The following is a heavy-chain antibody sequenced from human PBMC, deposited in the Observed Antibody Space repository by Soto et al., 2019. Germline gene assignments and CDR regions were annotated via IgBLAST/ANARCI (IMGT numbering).Heavy chain of an antibody. CDR1: GFTFSGSA. Sequence: PGGSLRLSCAASGFTFSGSAMHWVRQASGKGLEWVGRIRSKANSYATAYAASVKGRFTISRDDSKNTAYLQMNSLKTEDTAVYYCTSPPMTTGRNYWGQGTLVTVSS. J-gene: IGHJ4*02. D-gene: IGHD4-17*01. CDR3: TSPPMTTGRNY. V-gene: IGHV3-73*01. CDR2: IRSKANSYAT.